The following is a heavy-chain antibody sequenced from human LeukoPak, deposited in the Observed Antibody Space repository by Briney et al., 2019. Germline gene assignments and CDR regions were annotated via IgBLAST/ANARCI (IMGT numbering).Heavy chain of an antibody. CDR3: TTLNYDVHY. V-gene: IGHV3-15*01. D-gene: IGHD3-3*01. J-gene: IGHJ4*02. Sequence: GGSLRLSCGASGLIFRNAWMTWVRQAPGKGLEWVGRIKSNPDGGTSDYGAGVKGRFTISRDDSRNMLYLQLRNLTAAHTAAYYCTTLNYDVHYWGRGTLVTVSS. CDR1: GLIFRNAW. CDR2: IKSNPDGGTS.